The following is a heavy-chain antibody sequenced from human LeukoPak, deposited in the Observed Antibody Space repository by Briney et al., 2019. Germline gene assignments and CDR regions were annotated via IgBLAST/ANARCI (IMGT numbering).Heavy chain of an antibody. V-gene: IGHV4-59*02. CDR1: GGSVSGYY. D-gene: IGHD4-17*01. CDR3: ARHKDSGDYPLDY. Sequence: SETLSLTCTVSGGSVSGYYWSWIRQPPGKGLEWIGYIYYSGNTNYNPSLKSRLIMLLDTSKNHFSLKLNSVTAADTAVYYCARHKDSGDYPLDYWGQGILVSVSS. CDR2: IYYSGNT. J-gene: IGHJ4*02.